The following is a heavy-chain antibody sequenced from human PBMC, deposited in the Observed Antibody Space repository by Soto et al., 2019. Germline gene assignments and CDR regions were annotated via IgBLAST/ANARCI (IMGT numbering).Heavy chain of an antibody. V-gene: IGHV4-59*01. Sequence: TETLSLTCTVTGHSICNYYWSWIRQPPGKGLECIGYINDSGRTNYNPSLKSRVTISVDTSKNQFSLKLSSVTAADTAVYYCARGAQYDILTGYYFDYGGQGTLVTVSS. D-gene: IGHD3-9*01. CDR3: ARGAQYDILTGYYFDY. CDR1: GHSICNYY. CDR2: INDSGRT. J-gene: IGHJ4*02.